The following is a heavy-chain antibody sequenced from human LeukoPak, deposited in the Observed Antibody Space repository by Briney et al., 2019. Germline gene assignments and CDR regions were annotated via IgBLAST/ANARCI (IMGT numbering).Heavy chain of an antibody. CDR2: FDPEDGET. Sequence: ASVKVSCKVSGYTLTELSMHWVRQAPGKGLEWMGGFDPEDGETIYAQKFQGRVTMTEVTSTDTAYMELSSLRSEDTAVYYCATFRQTYDILTGYLIGPFDYWGQGTLVTVSS. CDR1: GYTLTELS. V-gene: IGHV1-24*01. J-gene: IGHJ4*02. D-gene: IGHD3-9*01. CDR3: ATFRQTYDILTGYLIGPFDY.